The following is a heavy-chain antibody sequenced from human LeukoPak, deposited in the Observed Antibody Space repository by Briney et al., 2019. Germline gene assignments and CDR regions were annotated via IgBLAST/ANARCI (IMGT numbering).Heavy chain of an antibody. CDR1: GGSFSGYY. CDR2: INHSGST. Sequence: PSETLSLTCAVYGGSFSGYYWSWIRQPPGKGLEWIGEINHSGSTNYNPSLKSRVTISVDTSKNQFSLKLSSVTAADTAVYYCARLGFGYGSGSYYAFDIWGQGTMVTVSS. D-gene: IGHD3-10*01. V-gene: IGHV4-34*01. J-gene: IGHJ3*02. CDR3: ARLGFGYGSGSYYAFDI.